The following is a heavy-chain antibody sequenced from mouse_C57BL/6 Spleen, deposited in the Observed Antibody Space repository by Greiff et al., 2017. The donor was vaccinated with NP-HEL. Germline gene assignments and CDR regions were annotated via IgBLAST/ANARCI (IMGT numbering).Heavy chain of an antibody. J-gene: IGHJ1*03. CDR3: ARRDGNYGYFDV. Sequence: VHVKQSGPELVKPGASVKISCKASGYSFTGYYMNWVKQSPEKSLEWIGEINPSTGGTTYNQKFKAKATLTVDKSSSTAYMQLKSLTSEDSAVYYCARRDGNYGYFDVWGTGTTVTVSS. CDR2: INPSTGGT. V-gene: IGHV1-42*01. CDR1: GYSFTGYY. D-gene: IGHD2-1*01.